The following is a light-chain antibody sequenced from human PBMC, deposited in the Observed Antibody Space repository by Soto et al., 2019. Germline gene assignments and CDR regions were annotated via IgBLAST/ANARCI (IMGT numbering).Light chain of an antibody. V-gene: IGKV3-15*01. CDR3: KQYNSYSWT. Sequence: EIVMTQSPATLSVSPGERATLSCRASQSVSSNLAWYQQKPGQAPRLLIYGASTRATGIPARFSGSGSGTDFTLTISSVQSEDFSTYYCKQYNSYSWTFGQGTKVEIK. CDR2: GAS. J-gene: IGKJ1*01. CDR1: QSVSSN.